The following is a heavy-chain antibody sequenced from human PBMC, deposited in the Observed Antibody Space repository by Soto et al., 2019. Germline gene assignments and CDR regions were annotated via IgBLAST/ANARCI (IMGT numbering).Heavy chain of an antibody. D-gene: IGHD2-8*02. CDR3: ARDKITGLFDY. CDR2: IYYSGST. CDR1: GGSISGYY. J-gene: IGHJ4*02. V-gene: IGHV4-59*12. Sequence: SETLSLTCTVSGGSISGYYWSWIRQPPGKGLEWIGYIYYSGSTSYNPSLKSRVTISVDTSKNQFSLKLTSVTAADTAVYYCARDKITGLFDYWGQGTLVTVYS.